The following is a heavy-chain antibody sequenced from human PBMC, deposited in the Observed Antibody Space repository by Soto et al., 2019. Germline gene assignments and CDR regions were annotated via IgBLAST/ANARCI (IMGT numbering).Heavy chain of an antibody. CDR1: GGSISSGGYY. V-gene: IGHV4-31*03. CDR3: ASAYSSSWHYYFDY. D-gene: IGHD6-13*01. J-gene: IGHJ4*02. Sequence: SETLSLTCTVSGGSISSGGYYWSWIRRHPGKGLEWIGYIYYSGSTYYNPSLKSRVTISVDTSKNQFSLKLSSVTAADTAVYYCASAYSSSWHYYFDYWGQGTLVTVSS. CDR2: IYYSGST.